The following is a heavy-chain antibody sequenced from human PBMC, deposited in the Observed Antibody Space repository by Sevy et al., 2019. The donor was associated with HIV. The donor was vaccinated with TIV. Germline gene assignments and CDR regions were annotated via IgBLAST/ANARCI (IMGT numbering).Heavy chain of an antibody. CDR1: GFTFSSYA. Sequence: GGSLRLSCAASGFTFSSYAMSWVRQAPGKGLEWVSAISGTGGSTYYADSVKGRFTISRDNSKNTLYLQMNSLRAEDTAVYYCARGNYGGVQPTDAFDIWGQGTMVTVSS. CDR3: ARGNYGGVQPTDAFDI. CDR2: ISGTGGST. D-gene: IGHD3-16*01. V-gene: IGHV3-23*01. J-gene: IGHJ3*02.